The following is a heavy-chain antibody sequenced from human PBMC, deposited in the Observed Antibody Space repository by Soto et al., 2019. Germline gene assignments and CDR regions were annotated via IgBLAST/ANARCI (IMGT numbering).Heavy chain of an antibody. CDR1: GGSISSYY. CDR3: ARAGSRSWLFDY. D-gene: IGHD6-13*01. V-gene: IGHV4-4*07. J-gene: IGHJ4*02. CDR2: IYTSGST. Sequence: QVQLQESGPGLVKPSETLSLTCTVSGGSISSYYWSWIRQPAGKGLVWIGLIYTSGSTNYNPSLKSRVTMSVDTSKNQFSLKLSCVTAADTAVYYCARAGSRSWLFDYWGQGTLVTVSS.